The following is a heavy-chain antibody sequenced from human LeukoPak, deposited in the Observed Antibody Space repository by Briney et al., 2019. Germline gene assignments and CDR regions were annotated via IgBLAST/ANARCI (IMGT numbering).Heavy chain of an antibody. Sequence: PGGSLRLSCAASRFTFSSYWMSWVRQAPGKGLEWVANINQDGSEEYYVDSVKGRFSISRDNAKKSLYLQMNTLRAEDTAVYYCAREGYCGSDCYGGVDYWGQGTLVTVSS. CDR3: AREGYCGSDCYGGVDY. D-gene: IGHD2-21*01. V-gene: IGHV3-7*01. J-gene: IGHJ4*02. CDR2: INQDGSEE. CDR1: RFTFSSYW.